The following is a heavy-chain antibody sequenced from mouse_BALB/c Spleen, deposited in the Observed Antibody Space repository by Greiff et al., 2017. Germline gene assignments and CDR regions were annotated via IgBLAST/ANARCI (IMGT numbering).Heavy chain of an antibody. CDR3: ARLGMITTPLDY. J-gene: IGHJ2*01. D-gene: IGHD2-4*01. CDR1: GYTFTSYW. CDR2: INPSTGYT. Sequence: QVQLQQSGAELAKPGASVKMSCKASGYTFTSYWMHWVKQRPGQGLEWIGYINPSTGYTEYNQKFKDKATLTADKSSSTAYMQLSSLTSEDSAVYYCARLGMITTPLDYWGQGTTLTVSS. V-gene: IGHV1-7*01.